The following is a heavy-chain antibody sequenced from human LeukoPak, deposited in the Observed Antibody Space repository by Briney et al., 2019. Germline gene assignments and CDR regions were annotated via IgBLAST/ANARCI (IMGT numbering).Heavy chain of an antibody. CDR3: ARTYKQQLVPLFDY. V-gene: IGHV4-34*01. D-gene: IGHD6-13*01. CDR2: INHSGST. Sequence: SETQSLTCAVYGGSFSGYYWICIRQPPGKGLEWIGEINHSGSTNYNPSLKSRVTISVDTSKNQFSLKLSSVTAADTAVYYCARTYKQQLVPLFDYWGQGTLVTVSS. J-gene: IGHJ4*02. CDR1: GGSFSGYY.